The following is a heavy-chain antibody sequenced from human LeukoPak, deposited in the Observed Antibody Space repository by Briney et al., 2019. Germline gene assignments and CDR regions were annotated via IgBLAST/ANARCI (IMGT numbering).Heavy chain of an antibody. CDR3: AREDYSSPIPAY. D-gene: IGHD6-13*01. CDR2: INSDGGST. J-gene: IGHJ4*02. V-gene: IGHV3-74*01. CDR1: GFTFSSYW. Sequence: GGSLRLSCAASGFTFSSYWMHWVRQAPGKGLVWVSHINSDGGSTTYADSVRGRFTMSRDNAKNTLYLQMNSLRAEDTAVYYCAREDYSSPIPAYWGQGTLVTVSS.